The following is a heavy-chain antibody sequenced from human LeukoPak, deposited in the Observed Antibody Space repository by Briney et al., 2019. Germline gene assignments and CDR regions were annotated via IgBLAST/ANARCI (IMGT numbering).Heavy chain of an antibody. CDR1: GFTSSNYW. D-gene: IGHD4-17*01. V-gene: IGHV3-74*01. CDR3: AKGGATVIDY. J-gene: IGHJ4*02. CDR2: INSDGSST. Sequence: GGPLRFSCDAFGFTSSNYWMHWVGQAPGKGLVWVSRINSDGSSTTSADSVKGRFTISRDNAKNTLYLQMNSLRAEDTAVYYCAKGGATVIDYWGQGTLVTVSS.